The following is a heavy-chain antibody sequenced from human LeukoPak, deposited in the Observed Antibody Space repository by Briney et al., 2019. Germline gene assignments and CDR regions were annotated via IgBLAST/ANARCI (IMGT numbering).Heavy chain of an antibody. V-gene: IGHV3-53*01. Sequence: GGSLRLSCAASGFTVSSNYMSWVRQAPGKGLEWVSIIYSGGNTYYADSVKGRFTISRDNAKNSLYLQMNSLRGEDTAVYYCARGSDILTGYPENAFDIWGQGTMVTVSS. CDR3: ARGSDILTGYPENAFDI. J-gene: IGHJ3*02. CDR2: IYSGGNT. CDR1: GFTVSSNY. D-gene: IGHD3-9*01.